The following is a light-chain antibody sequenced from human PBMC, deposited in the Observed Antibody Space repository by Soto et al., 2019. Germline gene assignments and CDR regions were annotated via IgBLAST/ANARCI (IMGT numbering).Light chain of an antibody. V-gene: IGKV1-39*01. CDR2: AAS. CDR3: QQSYTTPWT. Sequence: DIQMTQSPSSLSASVGDRVTITCRASQSITIYLNWYQQKPGKAPQLLIYAASILQSGVPSRFSGSGSGTDFTLTISSLQPEYFATYFCQQSYTTPWTCGQGTKVEVK. J-gene: IGKJ1*01. CDR1: QSITIY.